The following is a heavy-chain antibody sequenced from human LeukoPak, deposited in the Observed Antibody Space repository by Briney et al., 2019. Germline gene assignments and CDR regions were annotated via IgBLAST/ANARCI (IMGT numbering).Heavy chain of an antibody. D-gene: IGHD6-19*01. CDR2: IIPILGIA. Sequence: SVKVSCKASGYTFTSYGISWVRQAPGQGLEWMGRIIPILGIASYAQKFQGRVTITADKSTSTAYMELSSLRSEDTAVYYCARVVVGIAVAGTSYYYYGMDVWGQGTTVTVSS. V-gene: IGHV1-69*04. CDR3: ARVVVGIAVAGTSYYYYGMDV. CDR1: GYTFTSYG. J-gene: IGHJ6*02.